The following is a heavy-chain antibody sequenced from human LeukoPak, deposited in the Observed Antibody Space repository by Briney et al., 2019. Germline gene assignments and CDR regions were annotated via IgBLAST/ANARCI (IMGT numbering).Heavy chain of an antibody. CDR3: ARVSIIVVVPAAYDY. CDR1: GYTFTGYY. V-gene: IGHV1-2*02. J-gene: IGHJ4*02. CDR2: INPNSGGT. D-gene: IGHD2-2*01. Sequence: ASVKVSCKVSGYTFTGYYMHWVRQAPGQGLEWMGWINPNSGGTNYAQKFQGRVTMTRDTSISTAYMELSRLRSDDTAVYYCARVSIIVVVPAAYDYWGQGTLVTVSS.